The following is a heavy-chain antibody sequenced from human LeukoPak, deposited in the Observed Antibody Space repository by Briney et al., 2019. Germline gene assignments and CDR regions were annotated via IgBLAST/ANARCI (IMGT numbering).Heavy chain of an antibody. V-gene: IGHV4-34*01. CDR2: INRSGST. CDR3: ARVCYDFWSGYSYYFDY. J-gene: IGHJ4*02. CDR1: GGSFSGYY. Sequence: SETLSLTCAVYGGSFSGYYWSWIRQPPGKGLEWIGEINRSGSTNYNPSLKSRVTISVDTSKNQFSLKLSSVTAADTAVYYCARVCYDFWSGYSYYFDYWGQGTLVTVSS. D-gene: IGHD3-3*01.